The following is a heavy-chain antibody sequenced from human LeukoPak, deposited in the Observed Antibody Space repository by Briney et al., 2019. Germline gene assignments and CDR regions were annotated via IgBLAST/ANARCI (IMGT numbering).Heavy chain of an antibody. CDR2: ISTYNGDT. CDR3: ASGYLGRAGTTDRLAY. D-gene: IGHD4-17*01. J-gene: IGHJ4*02. V-gene: IGHV1-18*01. Sequence: GASVKVSCKASGDTFSSYAINWVRQAPGQGLEWMGWISTYNGDTNYAQKVQGRVTMTTDTSTSTAYMELRSLRSDDTAVYYCASGYLGRAGTTDRLAYWGQGTLVTVSS. CDR1: GDTFSSYA.